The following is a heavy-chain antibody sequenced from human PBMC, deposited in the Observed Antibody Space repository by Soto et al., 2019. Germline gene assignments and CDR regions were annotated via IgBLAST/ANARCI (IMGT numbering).Heavy chain of an antibody. CDR3: ARTDSSSSIDY. CDR2: ISSSSSYI. CDR1: GFTFSSYS. Sequence: EVQLVESGGGLVKPGGSLRLSCAASGFTFSSYSMNWVRQAPGKGREWDSSISSSSSYIYYADSVKGLFTISRDNANNSLYLQMNSLRAEDTAVYYCARTDSSSSIDYWGQGTLVTVSS. J-gene: IGHJ4*02. V-gene: IGHV3-21*01. D-gene: IGHD6-6*01.